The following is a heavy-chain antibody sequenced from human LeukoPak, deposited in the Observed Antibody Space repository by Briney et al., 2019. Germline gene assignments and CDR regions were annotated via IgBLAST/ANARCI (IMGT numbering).Heavy chain of an antibody. J-gene: IGHJ4*02. CDR2: IHPNSGGT. Sequence: GASVKVSCKASGYTLTGYYMHWVRQAPGQGLEWMGWIHPNSGGTNYAQKFQGRVTMTRDTSISTAYMELSRLRSDDTAVYYCARDLGIAAAGTNYWGQGTLVTVSS. CDR1: GYTLTGYY. V-gene: IGHV1-2*02. CDR3: ARDLGIAAAGTNY. D-gene: IGHD6-13*01.